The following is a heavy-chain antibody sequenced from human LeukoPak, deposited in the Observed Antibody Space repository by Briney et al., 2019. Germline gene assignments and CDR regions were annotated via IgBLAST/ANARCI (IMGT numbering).Heavy chain of an antibody. Sequence: ASVEVSCKASGGTFISYAISWVRQAPGQGLEWMGGIIPIFGTANYAQKFQGRVTITADESTSTAYMELSSLRSEDTAVYYCARPLDGRITMIPGAFDIWGQGTMVTVSS. J-gene: IGHJ3*02. CDR1: GGTFISYA. CDR3: ARPLDGRITMIPGAFDI. CDR2: IIPIFGTA. D-gene: IGHD3-22*01. V-gene: IGHV1-69*13.